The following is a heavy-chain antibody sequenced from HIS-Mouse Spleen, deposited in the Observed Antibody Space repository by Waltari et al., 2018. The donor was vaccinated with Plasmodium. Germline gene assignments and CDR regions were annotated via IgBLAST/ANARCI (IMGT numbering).Heavy chain of an antibody. Sequence: QVQLVESGGGVVQPWRSLRLPCAASGFPFRSYGMHWVRQAPGKGLEWVAVISYDGSNKYYADSVKGRFTISRDNSKNTLYLQMNSLRAEDTAVYYCASSWYWYFDLWGRGTLVTVSS. V-gene: IGHV3-30*03. CDR1: GFPFRSYG. D-gene: IGHD6-13*01. CDR3: ASSWYWYFDL. J-gene: IGHJ2*01. CDR2: ISYDGSNK.